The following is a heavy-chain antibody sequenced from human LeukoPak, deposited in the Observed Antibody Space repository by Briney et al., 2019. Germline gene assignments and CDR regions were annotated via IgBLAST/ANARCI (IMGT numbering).Heavy chain of an antibody. V-gene: IGHV3-21*01. Sequence: GGSMRLSCAASGFIFKTYTMTWVRQAPGKGLEWVSSITGDCKYITYADSVKGRFTISRDNAKNSLYLQVASLRGDDTATYYCAREGNDYYYDQWGQGTLVTVSP. CDR1: GFIFKTYT. CDR3: AREGNDYYYDQ. CDR2: ITGDCKYI. D-gene: IGHD3-16*01. J-gene: IGHJ4*02.